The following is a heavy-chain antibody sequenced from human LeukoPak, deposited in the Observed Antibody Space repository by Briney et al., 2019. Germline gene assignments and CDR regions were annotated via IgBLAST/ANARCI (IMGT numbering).Heavy chain of an antibody. CDR2: ISSSSSYI. Sequence: GSLRLSCAASGFTFSSYSMNWVRQAPGKGLEWVSSISSSSSYIYYADSVRGRFTISRDNAKNSLYLQMNSLRAEDTAVYYCARDQAGCFDYWGQGTLVTVSS. V-gene: IGHV3-21*01. CDR3: ARDQAGCFDY. J-gene: IGHJ4*02. CDR1: GFTFSSYS.